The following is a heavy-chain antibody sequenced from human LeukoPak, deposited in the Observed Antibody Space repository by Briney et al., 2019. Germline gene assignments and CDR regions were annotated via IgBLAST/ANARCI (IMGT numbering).Heavy chain of an antibody. CDR1: GFTFSSYW. D-gene: IGHD6-19*01. V-gene: IGHV3-7*01. Sequence: GGSLRLSCAASGFTFSSYWMSWVRQAPGKGLEWVANIKQDGSEKYYVDSVKGRFTISRDNAKNSLYLQMNSLRAEDTAVYYCAREMLDGSGFNWFDPWGQGTLVTVSS. J-gene: IGHJ5*02. CDR2: IKQDGSEK. CDR3: AREMLDGSGFNWFDP.